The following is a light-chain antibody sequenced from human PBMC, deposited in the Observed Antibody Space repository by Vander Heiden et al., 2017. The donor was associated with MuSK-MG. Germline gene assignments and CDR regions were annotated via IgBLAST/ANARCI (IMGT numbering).Light chain of an antibody. CDR1: SGDVGYYNL. CDR2: EGS. Sequence: QSALTQPASVSGSPGQSITISCTGTSGDVGYYNLVSWYQQRPGKAPKLMIYEGSKRPSGVSNRFSGSKSGNTASLTISGLQAEDEADYYCCSYAGSNYVFGTGTKVT. V-gene: IGLV2-23*01. J-gene: IGLJ1*01. CDR3: CSYAGSNYV.